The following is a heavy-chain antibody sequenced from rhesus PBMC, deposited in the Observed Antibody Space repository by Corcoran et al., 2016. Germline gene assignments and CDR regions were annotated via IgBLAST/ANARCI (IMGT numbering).Heavy chain of an antibody. CDR1: GGSISDSYR. Sequence: QVQLQESGPGVVKPSETLSLTCAVSGGSISDSYRWSWTRQPPGKGREWIGYIYGSSTSTNYNPSLKSRVTISKDTSKNQFSLKLSSVTAADTAVYYCARLGYSYSYRDAFDFWGQGLRVTVSS. D-gene: IGHD5-12*01. CDR2: IYGSSTST. J-gene: IGHJ3*01. CDR3: ARLGYSYSYRDAFDF. V-gene: IGHV4S10*01.